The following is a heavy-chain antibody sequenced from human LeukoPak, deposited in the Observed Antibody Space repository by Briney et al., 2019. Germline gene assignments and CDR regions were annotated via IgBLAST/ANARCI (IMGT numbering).Heavy chain of an antibody. CDR3: ARVVPGVSSIAARNWFDP. D-gene: IGHD6-6*01. CDR1: GYTFSNYA. Sequence: ASVKVSCKASGYTFSNYAINWVRQAPGQGLEWMGWISTYNGNTNYAQNLQGRVTMTTDTSTSTAYMELRSLRSDDTAVYYCARVVPGVSSIAARNWFDPWGQGTLVTVSS. CDR2: ISTYNGNT. V-gene: IGHV1-18*01. J-gene: IGHJ5*02.